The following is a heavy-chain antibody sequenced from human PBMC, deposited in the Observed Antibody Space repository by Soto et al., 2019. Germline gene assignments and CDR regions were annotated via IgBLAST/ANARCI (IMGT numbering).Heavy chain of an antibody. J-gene: IGHJ6*03. Sequence: GGSLRLSCAASGFTFSDYYMSWIRQAPGKGLEWVSYISSSGSTIYYADSVKGRFTISRDNAKNSLYLQMNSLRAEDTAVYYCARDFIKIGMVAATEGDYYMDVWGKGTTVTVSS. D-gene: IGHD2-15*01. V-gene: IGHV3-11*01. CDR1: GFTFSDYY. CDR2: ISSSGSTI. CDR3: ARDFIKIGMVAATEGDYYMDV.